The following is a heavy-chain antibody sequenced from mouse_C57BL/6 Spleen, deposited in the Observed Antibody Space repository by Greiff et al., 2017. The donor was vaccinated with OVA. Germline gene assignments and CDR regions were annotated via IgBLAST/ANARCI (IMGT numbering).Heavy chain of an antibody. Sequence: EVMLVESGGDLVKPGGSLKLSCAASGFTFSSYGMSWVRQTPDKRLEWVATISSGGRYTYYPDSVKGRFTISRDNAKNTLYLQMSSLKSEDTAMYYCASYEGSMDYWGQGTSGTVSS. CDR3: ASYEGSMDY. D-gene: IGHD2-3*01. J-gene: IGHJ4*01. CDR2: ISSGGRYT. V-gene: IGHV5-6*01. CDR1: GFTFSSYG.